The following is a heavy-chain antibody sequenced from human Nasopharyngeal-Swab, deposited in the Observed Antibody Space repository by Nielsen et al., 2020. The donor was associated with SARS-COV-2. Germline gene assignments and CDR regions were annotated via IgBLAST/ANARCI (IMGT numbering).Heavy chain of an antibody. CDR3: AREMGIAAAGGYYYYYGMDV. CDR1: GGSISSYY. V-gene: IGHV4-4*07. Sequence: SETLSLTCTVSGGSISSYYWSWIRQPARKGLEWIGRIYTSGSTNYNPSLKSRVTMSVDTSKNQFSLKLSSVTAADTAVYYCAREMGIAAAGGYYYYYGMDVWGQGTTVTVSS. D-gene: IGHD6-13*01. CDR2: IYTSGST. J-gene: IGHJ6*02.